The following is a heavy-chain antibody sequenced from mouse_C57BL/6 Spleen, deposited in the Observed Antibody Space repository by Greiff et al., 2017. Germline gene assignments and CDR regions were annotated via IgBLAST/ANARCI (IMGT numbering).Heavy chain of an antibody. Sequence: QVQLQQPGAELVKPGASVKLSCKASGYTFTSYWMQWVKQRPGQGLEWIGAIDPSASYTNYNQKFKGKATLTVDTSSSTAYMQLSSLTSEDSAVYYCARRLYGNYLYYFDYWGQGTTLTVSS. CDR3: ARRLYGNYLYYFDY. D-gene: IGHD2-1*01. V-gene: IGHV1-50*01. CDR1: GYTFTSYW. J-gene: IGHJ2*01. CDR2: IDPSASYT.